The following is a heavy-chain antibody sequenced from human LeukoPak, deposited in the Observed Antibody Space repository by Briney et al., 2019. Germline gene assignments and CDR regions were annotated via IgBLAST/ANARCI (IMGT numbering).Heavy chain of an antibody. CDR2: VYFDGSDT. Sequence: GESLQISCQASGDTFTDTYIAWVRQMAGKGLEWMGVVYFDGSDTRYSPSFEGQVTISVDQSISAAYLQWTSLKTSDTAMYFCARFLHGNSLDYWGQGTLVIVSS. CDR3: ARFLHGNSLDY. CDR1: GDTFTDTY. V-gene: IGHV5-51*01. D-gene: IGHD4-23*01. J-gene: IGHJ4*02.